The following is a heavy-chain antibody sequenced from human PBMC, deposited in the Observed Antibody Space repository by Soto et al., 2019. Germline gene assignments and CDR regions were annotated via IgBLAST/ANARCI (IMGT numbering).Heavy chain of an antibody. Sequence: QVQLVESGGGVVQPGRSLRLSCEVSGFTFSDYGMHWVRQAPGKGLEWVAVMSYDGSHKYYADSVKGRFTISRDLSGNTLFLQMHSLRLEDTAVYFCAKEMYPRTVLDSRSPWGDYWGQGTLVTVSS. D-gene: IGHD6-6*01. CDR1: GFTFSDYG. CDR3: AKEMYPRTVLDSRSPWGDY. CDR2: MSYDGSHK. V-gene: IGHV3-30*18. J-gene: IGHJ4*02.